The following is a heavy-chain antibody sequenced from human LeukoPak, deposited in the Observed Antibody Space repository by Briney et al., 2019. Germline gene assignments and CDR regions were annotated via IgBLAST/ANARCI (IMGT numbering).Heavy chain of an antibody. J-gene: IGHJ4*02. CDR3: ARDGSQEQWLAYFDY. V-gene: IGHV4-4*07. CDR1: GGSISSYY. CDR2: IYTCGST. Sequence: KPSETLSLTCTVSGGSISSYYWSWIRQPAGKGLEWIGRIYTCGSTNYNPSLKSRATMSVDTSKNQFSLKLSSVTAADTAVYYCARDGSQEQWLAYFDYWGQGTLVTVSS. D-gene: IGHD6-19*01.